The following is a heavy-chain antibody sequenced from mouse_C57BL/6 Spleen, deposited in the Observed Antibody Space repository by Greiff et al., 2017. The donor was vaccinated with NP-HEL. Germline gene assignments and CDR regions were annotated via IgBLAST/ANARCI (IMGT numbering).Heavy chain of an antibody. CDR1: GFSLTSYG. J-gene: IGHJ3*01. V-gene: IGHV2-2*01. Sequence: VKLEESGPGLVQPSQSLSITCTVSGFSLTSYGVHWVRQSPGKGLEWLGVIWSGGSTDYNAAFISRLSISKDNSKSQVFFKMNSLQADDTAIYYCARSFSTGTPFAYWGQGTLVTVSA. D-gene: IGHD4-1*02. CDR2: IWSGGST. CDR3: ARSFSTGTPFAY.